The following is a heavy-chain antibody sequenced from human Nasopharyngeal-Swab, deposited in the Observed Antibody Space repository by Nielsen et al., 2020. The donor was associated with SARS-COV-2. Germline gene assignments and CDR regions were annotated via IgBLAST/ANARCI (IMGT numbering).Heavy chain of an antibody. V-gene: IGHV3-43*02. Sequence: GESLQISCAASGFTFDDYVMHWVRPAPGKGLEWVSLISGDGGSTYYADSVKGRFTISRDNSKNSLYLQMNSLRTEDTALYYCAKVRSSYRKHLDYWGQGTLVTVSS. CDR3: AKVRSSYRKHLDY. CDR2: ISGDGGST. D-gene: IGHD3-16*02. J-gene: IGHJ4*02. CDR1: GFTFDDYV.